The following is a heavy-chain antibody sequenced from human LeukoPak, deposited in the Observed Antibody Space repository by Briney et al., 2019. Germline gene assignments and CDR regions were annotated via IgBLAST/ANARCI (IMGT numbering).Heavy chain of an antibody. V-gene: IGHV1-2*02. CDR1: GYTFTGYY. CDR3: ARVDAITIYYFDY. CDR2: INPNSGGT. Sequence: ASVKVSCKASGYTFTGYYMHWVRQAPGQGLEWMGWINPNSGGTNYAQKFQGRVTMTRDTSISTAYMELSRLRSDDTAVYYCARVDAITIYYFDYWGQGTLVTVSS. J-gene: IGHJ4*02. D-gene: IGHD3-3*01.